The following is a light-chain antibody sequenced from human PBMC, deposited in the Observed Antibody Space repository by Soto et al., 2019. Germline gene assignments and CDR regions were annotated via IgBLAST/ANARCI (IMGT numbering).Light chain of an antibody. CDR1: QSIRTW. CDR2: KAS. Sequence: DIQMTQSPSTLSASVGDRVTITCRASQSIRTWLAWFQQKPGKAPRLLIYKASTLETGVPSRFSGSGSGTEFTLTISSLQPDDFATYYCQQYDSYRIITFGPGTKVDIK. CDR3: QQYDSYRIIT. V-gene: IGKV1-5*03. J-gene: IGKJ3*01.